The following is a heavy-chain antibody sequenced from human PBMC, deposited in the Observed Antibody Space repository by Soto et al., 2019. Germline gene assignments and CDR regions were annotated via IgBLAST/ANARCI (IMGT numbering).Heavy chain of an antibody. CDR1: GFTFSSYA. Sequence: GGSLRLSCAASGFTFSSYAMSWVRQAPGKGLEWVSAISGSGGSTYYADSVKGRFTISRDNSKNTLYLQMNSLRAEDTAVYYCAKLNYCSSTSCYLNWFDPWGQGTLVPVSS. D-gene: IGHD2-2*01. V-gene: IGHV3-23*01. J-gene: IGHJ5*02. CDR2: ISGSGGST. CDR3: AKLNYCSSTSCYLNWFDP.